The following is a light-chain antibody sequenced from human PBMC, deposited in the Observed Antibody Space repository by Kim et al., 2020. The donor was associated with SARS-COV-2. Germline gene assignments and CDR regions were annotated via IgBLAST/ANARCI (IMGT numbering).Light chain of an antibody. Sequence: GQWLTISCSGSGANVGTNYVYWYPQLPGTAPKLPIYRNNQRPSGVPGRFSGSKSGTSASLAISGLRSEDEADYYCAAWDDSLSGPVFGGGTKLTVL. CDR1: GANVGTNY. CDR3: AAWDDSLSGPV. CDR2: RNN. V-gene: IGLV1-47*01. J-gene: IGLJ3*02.